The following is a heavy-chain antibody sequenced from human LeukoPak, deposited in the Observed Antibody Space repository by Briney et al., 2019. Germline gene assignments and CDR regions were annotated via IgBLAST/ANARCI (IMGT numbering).Heavy chain of an antibody. J-gene: IGHJ4*02. V-gene: IGHV3-7*01. Sequence: HPGGSLRLSCAASGFTFSSYWMSWVRQAPGKGLGWVANIKQDGSEKDYVDSMKGRFTISRDNAKNSLYLQMNSLRAEDTAVYYCARRKGRGASGSYSLDYWGQGTLVTVSS. CDR1: GFTFSSYW. D-gene: IGHD3-10*01. CDR2: IKQDGSEK. CDR3: ARRKGRGASGSYSLDY.